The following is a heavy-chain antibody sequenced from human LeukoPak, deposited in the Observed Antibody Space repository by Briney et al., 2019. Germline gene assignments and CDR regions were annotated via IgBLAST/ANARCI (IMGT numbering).Heavy chain of an antibody. CDR1: GGSISSGGYY. Sequence: SETLSLTCTVSGGSISSGGYYWSWIRQHPGKGLEWIGYIYYSGSTYYNPSLKSRVSISVDTSKGQFSLHLSSVTAADTAVYYCARDKATVTGNWFDPWGQGTLVTVSS. CDR3: ARDKATVTGNWFDP. D-gene: IGHD4-17*01. J-gene: IGHJ5*02. CDR2: IYYSGST. V-gene: IGHV4-31*03.